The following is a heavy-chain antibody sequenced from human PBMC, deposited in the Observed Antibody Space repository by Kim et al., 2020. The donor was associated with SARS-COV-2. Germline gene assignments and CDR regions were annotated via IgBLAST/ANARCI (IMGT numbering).Heavy chain of an antibody. D-gene: IGHD3-10*01. V-gene: IGHV3-64D*06. CDR3: VKDLWFGESLVWDAFDI. CDR1: GFTFSNYE. J-gene: IGHJ3*02. CDR2: ISSNGGST. Sequence: GGSLRLSCSASGFTFSNYEMNWVRQAPGKGLEYVSAISSNGGSTFYANSVKGRFTISRDNSKNTLYLQMSSLRVEDTAVYYCVKDLWFGESLVWDAFDIWGQGTLVTVSS.